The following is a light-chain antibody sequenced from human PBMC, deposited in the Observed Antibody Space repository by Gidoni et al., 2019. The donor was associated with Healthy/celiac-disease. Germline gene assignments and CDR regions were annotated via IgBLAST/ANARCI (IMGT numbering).Light chain of an antibody. J-gene: IGKJ1*01. CDR1: QSVSSN. CDR2: GAS. Sequence: EIVMTQSPATLSVSPGERATLSCRASQSVSSNFAWYQQKPGQAPRLLIYGASTRATGIPARFSGSGSGTEFTLTISSLQSEDFAVYYCQQYNNWRRTFXXXTKVEIK. CDR3: QQYNNWRRT. V-gene: IGKV3-15*01.